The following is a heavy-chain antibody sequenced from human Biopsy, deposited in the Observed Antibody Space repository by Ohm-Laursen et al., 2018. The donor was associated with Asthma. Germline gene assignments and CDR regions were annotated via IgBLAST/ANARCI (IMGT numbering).Heavy chain of an antibody. CDR3: ARGYSGSDRIVYYYSGLEV. V-gene: IGHV1-69*11. CDR2: IIPVLGTP. D-gene: IGHD5-12*01. CDR1: GGTFSSNS. Sequence: SVKVSCKASGGTFSSNSINWVRQAPGQGLEWMGRIIPVLGTPDHAQMFEGRVTITADESTSAAYMELSSLSSEDTAVYYCARGYSGSDRIVYYYSGLEVWGQGTTVTVSS. J-gene: IGHJ6*02.